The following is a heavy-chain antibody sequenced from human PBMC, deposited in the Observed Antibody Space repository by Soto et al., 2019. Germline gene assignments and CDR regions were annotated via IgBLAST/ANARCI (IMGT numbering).Heavy chain of an antibody. Sequence: QVQLVESGGGVVQPGRSLRLSCAASGFTFSSYGMHWVRQAPGKGLEWVAVISYDGSNKYYADSVKGRFTISRDNSKNTLYLQMNSLRAEDTAVYYCAKDYYYDSSGYSCWGQGTLVTVSS. D-gene: IGHD3-22*01. CDR1: GFTFSSYG. J-gene: IGHJ4*02. CDR3: AKDYYYDSSGYSC. CDR2: ISYDGSNK. V-gene: IGHV3-30*18.